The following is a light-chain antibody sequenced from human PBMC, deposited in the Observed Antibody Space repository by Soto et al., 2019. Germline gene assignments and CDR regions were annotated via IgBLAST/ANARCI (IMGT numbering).Light chain of an antibody. J-gene: IGKJ1*01. CDR3: QQYYNWWT. CDR2: GAS. CDR1: QSVGSN. Sequence: EIVMTQSPATLSVSPGDRAPLSCRASQSVGSNLAWYQQKPGQAPRLLIYGASTRVTGIPARFSGSGSGTEFTLTISSLQSEDFAVYHCQQYYNWWTFGQGTKVDIK. V-gene: IGKV3-15*01.